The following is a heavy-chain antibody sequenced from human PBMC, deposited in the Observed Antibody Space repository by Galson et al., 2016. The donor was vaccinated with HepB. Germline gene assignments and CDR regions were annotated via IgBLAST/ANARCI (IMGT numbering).Heavy chain of an antibody. J-gene: IGHJ4*02. D-gene: IGHD6-13*01. CDR3: AREASSWSHFDY. CDR1: GFTFNSYS. CDR2: ISIGSSYR. Sequence: SLRLSCAVSGFTFNSYSMNWVRQAPGKGLEWVSSISIGSSYRYYADSVKGRFTISRDNAKNSLYPQMNSLRAEDTAVYYCAREASSWSHFDYWGQGTLVTVSS. V-gene: IGHV3-21*01.